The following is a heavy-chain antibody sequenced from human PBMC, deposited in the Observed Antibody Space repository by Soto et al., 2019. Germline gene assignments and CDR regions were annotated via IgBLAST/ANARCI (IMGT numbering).Heavy chain of an antibody. V-gene: IGHV3-33*01. CDR1: GFTFNSYG. CDR3: ARPLVAPVAGPYYYGMDV. D-gene: IGHD6-19*01. Sequence: GGSLRLSCTASGFTFNSYGFNWVRQAPGKGLEWGAVIWYDGNTKYYADSVKGRFTISRDNLRSTVYLQMNSLTAEDTAVYYCARPLVAPVAGPYYYGMDVWGQGTTVTVSS. J-gene: IGHJ6*02. CDR2: IWYDGNTK.